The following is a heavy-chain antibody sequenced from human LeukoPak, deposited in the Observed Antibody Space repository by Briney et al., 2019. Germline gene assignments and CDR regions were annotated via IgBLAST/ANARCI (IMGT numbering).Heavy chain of an antibody. D-gene: IGHD3-22*01. CDR1: AGSISSSDYY. CDR2: ISYSGNT. CDR3: ARLTHSYYSDTSGYYPYYYMDV. Sequence: PSETLSLTCTVSAGSISSSDYYWGWIRQSPGKGLEWIGRISYSGNTYYNPSLKSRVTISVDTSKNHFSLRLSSVTAADTAVYYCARLTHSYYSDTSGYYPYYYMDVWGKGTMVTVSS. V-gene: IGHV4-39*02. J-gene: IGHJ6*03.